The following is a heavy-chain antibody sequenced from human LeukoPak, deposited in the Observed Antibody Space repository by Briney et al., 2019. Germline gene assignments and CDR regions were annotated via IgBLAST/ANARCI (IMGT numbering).Heavy chain of an antibody. CDR2: IYYSGST. CDR1: GGSISSYY. V-gene: IGHV4-59*01. J-gene: IGHJ6*02. CDR3: ARGAGNYYFYGMDV. Sequence: SETLSLTCTVSGGSISSYYWSWIRQPPGKGLEWIGYIYYSGSTNYNPSLKSRVTISVDTSKNQFSLKLSSVTTADTAVYYCARGAGNYYFYGMDVWGQGTTVTVSS.